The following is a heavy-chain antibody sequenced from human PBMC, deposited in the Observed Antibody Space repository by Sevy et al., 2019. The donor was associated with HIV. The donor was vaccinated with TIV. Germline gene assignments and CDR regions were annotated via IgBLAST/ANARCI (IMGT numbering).Heavy chain of an antibody. D-gene: IGHD2-8*02. Sequence: GGSLRLSCAASGFTFSNHGMHWVRQAPGKGLEWVAFIRYDGSEQYYTESVKGRFTISRDRSKNMVYLQMNSLRPEDTALYYCAKDRKVLLVVYAIPFDAFDFWGQGTMVTVSS. CDR2: IRYDGSEQ. CDR1: GFTFSNHG. J-gene: IGHJ3*01. V-gene: IGHV3-30*02. CDR3: AKDRKVLLVVYAIPFDAFDF.